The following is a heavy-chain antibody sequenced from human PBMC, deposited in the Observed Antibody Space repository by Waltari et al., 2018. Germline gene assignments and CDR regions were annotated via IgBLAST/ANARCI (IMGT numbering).Heavy chain of an antibody. CDR3: ARGKDDYVWGSYRLFDY. Sequence: QVQLQQSGPGLVKPSKTLSLTCAISGDSVSSNSAAWNWIRQSPSRGLEWLGRTYYRSKWYNDYAVSVKSRITINPDTSKNQFSLQLNSVTPEDTAVYYCARGKDDYVWGSYRLFDYWGQGTLVTVSS. D-gene: IGHD3-16*02. CDR2: TYYRSKWYN. V-gene: IGHV6-1*01. CDR1: GDSVSSNSAA. J-gene: IGHJ4*02.